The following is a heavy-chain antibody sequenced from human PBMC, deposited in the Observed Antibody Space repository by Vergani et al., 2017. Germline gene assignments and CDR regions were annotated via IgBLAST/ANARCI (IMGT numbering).Heavy chain of an antibody. CDR2: INHGGST. D-gene: IGHD5-18*01. Sequence: QVQLQQWGAGLLKPSETLSLTCAVYGGSFSGYYWSWIRQPPGKGLEWIGEINHGGSTNYNPSLKSRVTISVDTSKNQFSLKLGSVTAADTAVYYCAGGARRGYSYGRIDYWGQGTLVTVSS. V-gene: IGHV4-34*01. CDR3: AGGARRGYSYGRIDY. CDR1: GGSFSGYY. J-gene: IGHJ4*02.